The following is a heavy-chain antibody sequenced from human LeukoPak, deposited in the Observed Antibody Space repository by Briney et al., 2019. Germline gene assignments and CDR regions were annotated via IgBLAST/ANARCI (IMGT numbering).Heavy chain of an antibody. CDR3: ARDRYGSGSTNWFDP. Sequence: PSETLSLTCTVSGGSISSYYWSWIRQPAGKGLEWIGRTYTSGSTNYNPSLKSRVTISVDKSKNQFSLKLSSVTAADTAVYYCARDRYGSGSTNWFDPWGQGTLVTVSS. J-gene: IGHJ5*02. D-gene: IGHD3-10*01. CDR1: GGSISSYY. V-gene: IGHV4-4*07. CDR2: TYTSGST.